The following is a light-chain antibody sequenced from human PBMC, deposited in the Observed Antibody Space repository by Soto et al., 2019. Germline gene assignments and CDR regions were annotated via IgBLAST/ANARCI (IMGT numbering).Light chain of an antibody. Sequence: EIVMTQSPATLSVSPGERVILSCRASQSVSSDLAWYQQKPGRAPRLLMHGASTRATGIPGRFSGSGSGSEFTLTISSLQSEDFAVYYCQHYDDRPPWTFGQGTKVEIK. V-gene: IGKV3-15*01. J-gene: IGKJ1*01. CDR2: GAS. CDR3: QHYDDRPPWT. CDR1: QSVSSD.